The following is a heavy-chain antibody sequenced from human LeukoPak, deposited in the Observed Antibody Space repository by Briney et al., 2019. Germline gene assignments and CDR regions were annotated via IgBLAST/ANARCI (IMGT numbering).Heavy chain of an antibody. CDR1: GGSISSYY. V-gene: IGHV4-59*08. Sequence: SETLSLTCTVSGGSISSYYWSWIRQPPGKGLEWIGYIYYSGSTNYNPSLKSRVTISVDTSKNQFSLKLSSVTAADTAVYYCARHKSKVGPANYFDYWGQGTLVTVSS. CDR3: ARHKSKVGPANYFDY. D-gene: IGHD2-15*01. J-gene: IGHJ4*02. CDR2: IYYSGST.